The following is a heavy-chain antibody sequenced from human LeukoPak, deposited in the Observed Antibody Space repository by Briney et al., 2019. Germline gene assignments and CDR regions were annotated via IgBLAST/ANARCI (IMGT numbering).Heavy chain of an antibody. Sequence: VASVTVSCKASGYTFTSYGISWVRQAPGQGLEWMGWSSGYNGNTNYAQKFQGRVTMTTDTSTTTAYMELRSLRSDDTAVYYCARAPPPDVVVPAAIDYWGQGTLVTVSS. J-gene: IGHJ4*02. CDR2: SSGYNGNT. CDR1: GYTFTSYG. D-gene: IGHD2-2*01. V-gene: IGHV1-18*01. CDR3: ARAPPPDVVVPAAIDY.